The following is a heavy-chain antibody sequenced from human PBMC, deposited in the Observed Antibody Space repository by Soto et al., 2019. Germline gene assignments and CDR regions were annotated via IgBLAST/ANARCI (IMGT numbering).Heavy chain of an antibody. D-gene: IGHD3-3*01. CDR1: GFSLSNARMG. J-gene: IGHJ4*02. V-gene: IGHV2-26*01. CDR2: IFSNDEK. CDR3: ARMGHYDFWSGYYFDY. Sequence: QVTLKESGTVLVKPTETLTLTCTVSGFSLSNARMGVSWIRQPPGKALEWLAHIFSNDEKSYSTSLKSRLTISKDTSKSQVVLTMTNTDPVDTATYYCARMGHYDFWSGYYFDYWGQGTLVTVSS.